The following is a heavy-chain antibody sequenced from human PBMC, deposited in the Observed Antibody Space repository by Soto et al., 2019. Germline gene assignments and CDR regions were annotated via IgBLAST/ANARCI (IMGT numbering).Heavy chain of an antibody. CDR1: GDTFSSYA. CDR2: IIPIFGTA. CDR3: ARLLYDSRLNLDHDAFDI. J-gene: IGHJ3*02. V-gene: IGHV1-69*13. D-gene: IGHD3-22*01. Sequence: SVKVSCKASGDTFSSYAISWVRQAPGQGLEWMGGIIPIFGTANYAQKFQGRVTITADESTSTAYMELSSLRSEDTAVYYCARLLYDSRLNLDHDAFDIWGQGTMVTVSS.